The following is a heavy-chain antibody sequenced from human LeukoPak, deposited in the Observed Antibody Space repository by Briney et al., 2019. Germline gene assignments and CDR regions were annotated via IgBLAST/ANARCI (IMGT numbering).Heavy chain of an antibody. Sequence: ASVKVSCKASGYTFTSYGISWVRQAPGQGLEWMGWISAYNGNTNYAQKLQGRVTMTTDTSTSIAYMELRSLRSDDTAVYYCARDRLGSSSPNWFDPWGQGTLVTVSS. CDR1: GYTFTSYG. CDR3: ARDRLGSSSPNWFDP. CDR2: ISAYNGNT. J-gene: IGHJ5*02. D-gene: IGHD6-13*01. V-gene: IGHV1-18*01.